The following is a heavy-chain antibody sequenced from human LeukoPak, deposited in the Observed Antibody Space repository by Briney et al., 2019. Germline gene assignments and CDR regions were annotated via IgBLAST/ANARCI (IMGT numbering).Heavy chain of an antibody. Sequence: GASVKVSFKASGYTFTSYGISXVRQXPGQGXDWMGXISAYNGNTNYSQKLQXRGIINTDTSTSTAYMELRSLRSDDTAVYYCASFASGIAAAGTWNFQHWGQGTLVTVSS. D-gene: IGHD6-13*01. V-gene: IGHV1-18*01. J-gene: IGHJ1*01. CDR2: ISAYNGNT. CDR1: GYTFTSYG. CDR3: ASFASGIAAAGTWNFQH.